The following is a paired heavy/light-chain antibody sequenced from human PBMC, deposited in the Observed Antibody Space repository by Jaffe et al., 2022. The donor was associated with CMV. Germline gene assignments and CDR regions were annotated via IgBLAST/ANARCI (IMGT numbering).Heavy chain of an antibody. V-gene: IGHV1-2*02. J-gene: IGHJ4*02. Sequence: QVQLVQSGAEVKKPGASVKVSCKTSGYTFTTFYIHWVRQAPGQGLEWMGWINSYSGDTNYAQKFQGRVTMTRDTSVSTAYMEVSRLRSDDTAVYYCAREIEATGKAVDYWGQGAQVTVSS. CDR2: INSYSGDT. D-gene: IGHD6-13*01. CDR3: AREIEATGKAVDY. CDR1: GYTFTTFY.
Light chain of an antibody. Sequence: EIVLTQSPGTLSLSPGERATLSCRASQSVSSNYLAWYQQRPGQAPRLLIYGASSRATGIPDRFSGSGSGTDFTLIISRLEPEDFAVYHCQQYGSSPFTFGPGTKVDIK. CDR3: QQYGSSPFT. CDR2: GAS. V-gene: IGKV3-20*01. J-gene: IGKJ3*01. CDR1: QSVSSNY.